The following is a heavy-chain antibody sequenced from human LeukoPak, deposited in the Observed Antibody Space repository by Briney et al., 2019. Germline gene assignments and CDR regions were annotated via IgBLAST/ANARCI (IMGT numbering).Heavy chain of an antibody. CDR2: IYSGGST. V-gene: IGHV3-66*02. J-gene: IGHJ3*02. CDR1: GFTVSSNY. Sequence: GGSLRLSCAASGFTVSSNYMSWVRQAPGKGLEWVSVIYSGGSTYYADSVKGRFTISRDNSKNTLWLQMNSLRPEDTAVYYCARQGLDVFDIWGQGTMVTVSS. D-gene: IGHD3-16*01. CDR3: ARQGLDVFDI.